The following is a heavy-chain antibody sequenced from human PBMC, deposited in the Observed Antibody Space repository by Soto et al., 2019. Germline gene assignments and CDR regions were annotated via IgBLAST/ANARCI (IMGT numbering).Heavy chain of an antibody. D-gene: IGHD2-2*01. CDR3: AKDLTRTGRFDY. CDR2: IYYSGRT. Sequence: PSETLSLTGTLSGASITSTTYFWAWIRQPPGKGLEWVGSIYYSGRTYYNPSLRSRVTISVDRSKRQFSLTMSSVTAADTAVYYCAKDLTRTGRFDYLGQGTSVTVSS. J-gene: IGHJ4*02. V-gene: IGHV4-39*02. CDR1: GASITSTTYF.